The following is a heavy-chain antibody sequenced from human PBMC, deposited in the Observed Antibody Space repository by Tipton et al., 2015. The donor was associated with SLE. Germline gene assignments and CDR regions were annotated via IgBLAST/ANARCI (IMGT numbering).Heavy chain of an antibody. D-gene: IGHD2/OR15-2a*01. V-gene: IGHV1-2*02. J-gene: IGHJ4*02. CDR1: GYTFRGYY. CDR2: INPIVGDT. Sequence: QSGAEVKKPGASVKVSCKASGYTFRGYYIHWVRQAPGRGLEWMGWINPIVGDTKYAQKFQGRVTMTRDTSISTAYMELRRLRSDDTAVYYCARDNSPDFDYWGQGTLVTVSS. CDR3: ARDNSPDFDY.